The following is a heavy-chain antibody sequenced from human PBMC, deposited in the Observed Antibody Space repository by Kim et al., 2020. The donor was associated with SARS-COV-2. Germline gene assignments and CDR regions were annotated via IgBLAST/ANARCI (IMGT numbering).Heavy chain of an antibody. Sequence: GGSLRLSCAASGFTFSSYGMHWVRQAPGKGLEWVAVIWYDGSNKYYADSVKGRFTISRDNSKNTLYLQMNSLRAEDTAVYYCAKELADSYGHYYGMDVWGRGTTVTVSS. J-gene: IGHJ6*02. V-gene: IGHV3-33*06. CDR2: IWYDGSNK. CDR3: AKELADSYGHYYGMDV. CDR1: GFTFSSYG. D-gene: IGHD5-18*01.